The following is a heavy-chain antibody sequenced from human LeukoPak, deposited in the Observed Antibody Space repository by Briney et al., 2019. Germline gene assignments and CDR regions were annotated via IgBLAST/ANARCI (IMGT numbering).Heavy chain of an antibody. Sequence: SETLSLTCTVSGGSISSYYWSWIRQPPGKGLEWIGYIYYSGSTNYNPSLKSRVTISVDTSKNQFSLKLSSVTAADTAVYYCARAMITNYYMDVWGKGSTVTISS. CDR1: GGSISSYY. D-gene: IGHD1-14*01. J-gene: IGHJ6*03. CDR3: ARAMITNYYMDV. CDR2: IYYSGST. V-gene: IGHV4-59*01.